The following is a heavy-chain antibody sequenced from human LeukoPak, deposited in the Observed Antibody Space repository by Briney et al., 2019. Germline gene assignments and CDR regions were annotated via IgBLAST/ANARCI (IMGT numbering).Heavy chain of an antibody. CDR3: ARQKVTAIGPLDY. V-gene: IGHV4-59*08. CDR2: IYYSGST. CDR1: GGSISSYY. Sequence: PSETLSLTCTVSGGSISSYYWSWIRQPPGKGLEWIGYIYYSGSTNYNPSLKSRVTISVDTSKNQFSLKLSSVTAADTAVYYCARQKVTAIGPLDYWGQGTLVTVSS. D-gene: IGHD2-21*02. J-gene: IGHJ4*02.